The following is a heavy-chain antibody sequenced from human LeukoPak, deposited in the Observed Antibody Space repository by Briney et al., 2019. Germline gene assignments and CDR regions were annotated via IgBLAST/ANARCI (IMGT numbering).Heavy chain of an antibody. CDR1: GFTFSNYA. J-gene: IGHJ5*02. V-gene: IGHV3-30-3*01. CDR3: ARGTPNWFDP. CDR2: ISYDGSNK. Sequence: GGSLRLSCAASGFTFSNYAMHWVRQAPGKGLEWVAVISYDGSNKYYADSVKGRFTISRDNSKNTLYLQMNSLRAEDTAVYYCARGTPNWFDPWGQGTLVTVSS.